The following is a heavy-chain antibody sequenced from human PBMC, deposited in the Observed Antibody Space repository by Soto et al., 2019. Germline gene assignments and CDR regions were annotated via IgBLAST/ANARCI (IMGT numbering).Heavy chain of an antibody. CDR1: GGTFSSYA. V-gene: IGHV1-69*13. CDR3: AESRYSSGWYPNYYYYYGMDV. J-gene: IGHJ6*02. Sequence: SVKVSCKASGGTFSSYAISWVRQAPGQGLEWMGGIIPIFGTANYAQKFQGRVTITADESTSTAYMELSSLRSEDTAVYYCAESRYSSGWYPNYYYYYGMDVWGQGTTVTVSS. D-gene: IGHD6-19*01. CDR2: IIPIFGTA.